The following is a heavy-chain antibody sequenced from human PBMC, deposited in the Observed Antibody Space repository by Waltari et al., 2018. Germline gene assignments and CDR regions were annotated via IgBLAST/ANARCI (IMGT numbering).Heavy chain of an antibody. CDR1: GGSISSYY. J-gene: IGHJ6*02. CDR2: IYYSGST. CDR3: ARDDGLGPYDFPPGMDV. D-gene: IGHD3-3*01. V-gene: IGHV4-59*01. Sequence: QVQLQESGPGLVKPSETLSLTCTVSGGSISSYYWSWIRQPPGKGLEWIGYIYYSGSTNYNPALKSRVTISVDTSKNQFSLKLSSVTAADTAVYYCARDDGLGPYDFPPGMDVWGQGTTVTVSS.